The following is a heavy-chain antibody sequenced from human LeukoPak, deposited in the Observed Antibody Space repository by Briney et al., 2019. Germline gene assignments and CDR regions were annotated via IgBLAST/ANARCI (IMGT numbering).Heavy chain of an antibody. V-gene: IGHV3-74*01. Sequence: GGSLRLSCAVSGFTFSGHWMFWVRQAPGKGLVWVSSTNSDGSSTGYTDSVKGRFTVSRDNAKNTLYLQMNSLRAEDTAVYYCARARWYSSDYWGQGTLVTVSS. CDR1: GFTFSGHW. D-gene: IGHD5-24*01. J-gene: IGHJ4*02. CDR2: TNSDGSST. CDR3: ARARWYSSDY.